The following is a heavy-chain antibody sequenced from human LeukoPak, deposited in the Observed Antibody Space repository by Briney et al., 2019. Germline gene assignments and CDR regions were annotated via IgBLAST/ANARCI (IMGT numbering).Heavy chain of an antibody. D-gene: IGHD6-13*01. Sequence: ASVKVSCKASGGTFSSYAISWVRQAPGQGLEWMGRIIPILGIANYAQKFQGRVTITADKSTSTAYMELSSLRSEDTAVYYCARDQWPGIAAAGTPSGEKYFDYWGQGTLVTVSS. CDR3: ARDQWPGIAAAGTPSGEKYFDY. CDR2: IIPILGIA. V-gene: IGHV1-69*04. CDR1: GGTFSSYA. J-gene: IGHJ4*02.